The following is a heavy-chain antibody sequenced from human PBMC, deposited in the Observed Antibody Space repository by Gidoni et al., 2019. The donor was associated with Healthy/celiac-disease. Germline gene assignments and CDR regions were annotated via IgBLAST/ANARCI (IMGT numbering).Heavy chain of an antibody. V-gene: IGHV4-34*01. J-gene: IGHJ4*02. Sequence: QVQLQQWGAGLLKPSETLSLTCAVYGGSFSGYHWSWIRQPPGKGLEWIEEINHSGSTNYNPSLKSRVTISVYTSKNQFSLKLSSVTAADTAVYYCARGYSSGWYKRSGFDYWGQGTLVTVSS. CDR3: ARGYSSGWYKRSGFDY. CDR1: GGSFSGYH. D-gene: IGHD6-19*01. CDR2: INHSGST.